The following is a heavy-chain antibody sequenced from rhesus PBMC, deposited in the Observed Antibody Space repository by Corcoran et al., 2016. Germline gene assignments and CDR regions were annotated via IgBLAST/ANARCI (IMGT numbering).Heavy chain of an antibody. CDR2: IKSGGGST. D-gene: IGHD6-13*01. Sequence: EVQLVETGGGLVQPGGSLKLSCAASGFTFSSYGMSWVRQAPGKGLEWVSAIKSGGGSTYYADSVKGRFTISRDNSKNTLSLQMNSLRAEDTAVYYCAKGSYSSWSVDYWGQGVLVTVSS. CDR3: AKGSYSSWSVDY. V-gene: IGHV3S5*01. CDR1: GFTFSSYG. J-gene: IGHJ4*01.